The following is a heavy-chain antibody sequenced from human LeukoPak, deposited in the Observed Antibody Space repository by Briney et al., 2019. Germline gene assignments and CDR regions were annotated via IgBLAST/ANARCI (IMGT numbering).Heavy chain of an antibody. D-gene: IGHD3-10*01. V-gene: IGHV3-7*01. CDR3: ARGYYGSGSYSHYDY. CDR1: GFTFSSYW. J-gene: IGHJ4*02. Sequence: GGSLRLSCAASGFTFSSYWMSWVRQAPGKGLEWVANIKQDGSEKYYVDSVKGRFTISRDNAKNSLYLQMNSLRAEDTAVYYCARGYYGSGSYSHYDYWGQGTLVTVSS. CDR2: IKQDGSEK.